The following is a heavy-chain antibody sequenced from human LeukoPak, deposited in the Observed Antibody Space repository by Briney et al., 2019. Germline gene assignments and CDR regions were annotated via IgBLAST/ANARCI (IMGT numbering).Heavy chain of an antibody. D-gene: IGHD3-22*01. J-gene: IGHJ3*02. CDR1: GFTFSDYE. CDR2: ITDSRSTI. Sequence: GGSLRLSCVASGFTFSDYEMNWVRQSPGKGLEWLAYITDSRSTISYADSVKGRFTISRDNTKNSLSLQMNSLSAEDTAVYYCARSFYYTSSGYYSDAFDIWGHGTVVTVSS. V-gene: IGHV3-48*03. CDR3: ARSFYYTSSGYYSDAFDI.